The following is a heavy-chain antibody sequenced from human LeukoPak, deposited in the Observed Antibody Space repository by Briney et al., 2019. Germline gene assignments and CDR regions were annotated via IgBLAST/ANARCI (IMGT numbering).Heavy chain of an antibody. D-gene: IGHD3-10*01. J-gene: IGHJ4*02. CDR3: ANLDSYYYGSRSPFDY. Sequence: PGGSLRLSCAASGFTFSNHAMKWVRQAPGKGLEWVSGISGSATDSYYADSMKGRFTISRDNSKNTLYLQMNSLRAEDTALYYCANLDSYYYGSRSPFDYWGQGTLVTVSS. CDR1: GFTFSNHA. V-gene: IGHV3-23*01. CDR2: ISGSATDS.